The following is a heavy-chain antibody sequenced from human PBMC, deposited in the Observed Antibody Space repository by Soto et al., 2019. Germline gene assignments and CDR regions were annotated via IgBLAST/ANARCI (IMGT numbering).Heavy chain of an antibody. CDR3: ARGSGFLEWLLGGDYYYGMDV. Sequence: ASVNVSCKPSGYTFTGYYMHWGRQAPGQGLECMGGINPNSGGTNYAQKFQGRVTMTRDTSISTAYMELSRLRSDDTAVYYCARGSGFLEWLLGGDYYYGMDVWGQGTTVTVSS. J-gene: IGHJ6*02. CDR1: GYTFTGYY. D-gene: IGHD3-3*01. V-gene: IGHV1-2*02. CDR2: INPNSGGT.